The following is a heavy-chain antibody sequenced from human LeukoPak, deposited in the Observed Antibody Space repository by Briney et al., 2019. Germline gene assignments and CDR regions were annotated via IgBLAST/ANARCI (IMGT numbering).Heavy chain of an antibody. Sequence: KPSETLSLTCTVSGGSISSYYWSWIRHPAGKGLEWIGRIYTSGNTNYNPSLKSRVTMSVDTSKNQFSLMLSSVTAADTAVYYCARDPQPVLMGLPYYFDYWGQGTLVTVSS. V-gene: IGHV4-4*07. D-gene: IGHD2-8*01. CDR3: ARDPQPVLMGLPYYFDY. J-gene: IGHJ4*02. CDR1: GGSISSYY. CDR2: IYTSGNT.